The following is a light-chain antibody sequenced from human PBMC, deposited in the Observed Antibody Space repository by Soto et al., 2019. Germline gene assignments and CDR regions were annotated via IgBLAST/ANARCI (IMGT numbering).Light chain of an antibody. Sequence: DIVMTQSPDSLAVSLGERATINCKYSQSVLYSSSNNNYLAWYQQKPRQPPKLLIYWASSRESGVPDRFSGSGSGTDFTLTISNLQAEDVAVYYCQQYYITPYTFGQGTKLEIK. V-gene: IGKV4-1*01. CDR3: QQYYITPYT. J-gene: IGKJ2*01. CDR1: QSVLYSSSNNNY. CDR2: WAS.